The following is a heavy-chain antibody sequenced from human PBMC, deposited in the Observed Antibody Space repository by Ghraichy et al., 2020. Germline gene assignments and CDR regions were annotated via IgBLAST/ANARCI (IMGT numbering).Heavy chain of an antibody. D-gene: IGHD4/OR15-4a*01. J-gene: IGHJ6*02. CDR1: GFTFSSYG. CDR2: IWYDGSNK. CDR3: ARDMKRLTTTPYYYYYGMDV. Sequence: GGSLRLSCAASGFTFSSYGMHWVRQAPGKGLEWVAVIWYDGSNKYYADSVKGRFTISRDNSKNTLYLQMNSLRAEDTAVYYCARDMKRLTTTPYYYYYGMDVWGQGTTVTVSS. V-gene: IGHV3-33*01.